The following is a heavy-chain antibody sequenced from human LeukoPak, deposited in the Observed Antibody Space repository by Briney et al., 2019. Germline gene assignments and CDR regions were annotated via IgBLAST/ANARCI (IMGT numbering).Heavy chain of an antibody. CDR2: INPNSGDT. CDR3: ARDYYDSLNWFDP. D-gene: IGHD3-22*01. V-gene: IGHV1-2*02. Sequence: ASVKVSCKASGYTFTGYYIHWVRQAPGQGLEWMGLINPNSGDTHYAQKFQGRVTMTRDTSIRTAYMELSRLRSDDTAVYYCARDYYDSLNWFDPWGQGTLVSVSS. CDR1: GYTFTGYY. J-gene: IGHJ5*02.